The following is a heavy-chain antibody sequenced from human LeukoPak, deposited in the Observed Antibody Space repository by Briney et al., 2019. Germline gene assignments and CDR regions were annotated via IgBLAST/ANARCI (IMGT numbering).Heavy chain of an antibody. CDR1: GFTFSNAW. D-gene: IGHD6-13*01. V-gene: IGHV3-15*01. Sequence: GGSLRLSCAASGFTFSNAWMSWVRQAPGKGLEWVGRIKSKTDGGTTDYAPPVKGRFTVSRDDSKNTLYLQMNSLKTEDTAVYYCTSITPAGYLDYWGQGTLVTVSS. CDR3: TSITPAGYLDY. CDR2: IKSKTDGGTT. J-gene: IGHJ4*02.